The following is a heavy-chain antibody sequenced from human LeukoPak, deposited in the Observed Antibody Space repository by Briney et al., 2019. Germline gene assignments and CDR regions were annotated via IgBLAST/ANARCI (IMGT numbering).Heavy chain of an antibody. CDR2: INTISSAI. CDR3: ARDSRWIQFDY. V-gene: IGHV3-53*01. D-gene: IGHD5-18*01. CDR1: GFTVSSNY. Sequence: PGGSLRLSCAASGFTVSSNYMSWVRQAPGKWLEWVSSINTISSAIYYADSVKGRFTVYRDNSKNTLYLQMNSLRADDTAVYYCARDSRWIQFDYWGQGTLVTVSS. J-gene: IGHJ4*02.